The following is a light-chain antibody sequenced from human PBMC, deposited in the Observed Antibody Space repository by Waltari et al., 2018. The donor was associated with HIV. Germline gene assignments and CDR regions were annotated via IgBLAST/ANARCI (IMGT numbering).Light chain of an antibody. J-gene: IGLJ3*02. CDR2: LNSDGSH. CDR1: SGHSRPA. Sequence: QLVLTQSPSASASLAASVKLTCTLSSGHSRPAIAWHPQQPEKGPRYLLKLNSDGSHSRGDGIPDRFSGSSSGAERYLTISSLQSEDEADYYCQTWGTGIQVFGGGTKLTVL. V-gene: IGLV4-69*01. CDR3: QTWGTGIQV.